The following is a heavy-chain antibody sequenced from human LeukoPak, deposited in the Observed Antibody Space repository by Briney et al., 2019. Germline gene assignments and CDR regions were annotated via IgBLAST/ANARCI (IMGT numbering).Heavy chain of an antibody. CDR3: ARDLSVVDGSYYFDY. D-gene: IGHD2-15*01. V-gene: IGHV3-30*04. Sequence: GRSLRLSCAASRFTFSSYAMHWVRQAPGKGLEWVASISYDGSNKYYADSVKGRFTISRDNSKNTLYLQMNSLRIEDMALYYCARDLSVVDGSYYFDYWGQGTLVTVSS. J-gene: IGHJ4*02. CDR1: RFTFSSYA. CDR2: ISYDGSNK.